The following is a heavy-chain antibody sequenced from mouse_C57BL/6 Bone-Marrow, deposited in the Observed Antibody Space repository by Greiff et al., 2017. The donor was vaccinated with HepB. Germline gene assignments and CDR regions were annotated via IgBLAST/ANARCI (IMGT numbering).Heavy chain of an antibody. CDR1: GYTFTDYE. CDR2: IDPETGGT. D-gene: IGHD1-1*01. Sequence: QVQLQQSGAELVRPGASVTLSCKASGYTFTDYEMHWVKQTPVHGLEWIGAIDPETGGTAYNQKFKGKAILTADKSSSTAYMELRSLTSEDSAVYYCTREDGYYYPFAYWGQGTLVTVSA. CDR3: TREDGYYYPFAY. V-gene: IGHV1-15*01. J-gene: IGHJ3*01.